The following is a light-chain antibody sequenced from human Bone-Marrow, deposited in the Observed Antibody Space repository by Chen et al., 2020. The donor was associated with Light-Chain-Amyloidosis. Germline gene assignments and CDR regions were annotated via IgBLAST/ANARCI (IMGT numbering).Light chain of an antibody. CDR1: SSDVGGYNY. CDR3: SSFTRNNALV. Sequence: QSALTQPASVSGSPRQSITISCTGTSSDVGGYNYVSWYQQHPGNAPKLIIYDVTYRPSGVSNPFSGSKSGNTASLTISGLQAEDEADYYCSSFTRNNALVFGGGTKLTVL. CDR2: DVT. J-gene: IGLJ2*01. V-gene: IGLV2-14*03.